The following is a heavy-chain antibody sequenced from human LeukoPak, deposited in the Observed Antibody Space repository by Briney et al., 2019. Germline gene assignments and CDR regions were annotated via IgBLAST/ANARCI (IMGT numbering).Heavy chain of an antibody. CDR2: SSPSGDIT. CDR3: AKGDIVVVIALDY. Sequence: GGSLRRSSAASTFTCSNHGMKRVPQAPGIGLVWVSSSSPSGDITYYADSVKGRFTISRDNSKNSLYLQMNSLRDEDTAVYYCAKGDIVVVIALDYWGQGTLVTVSS. CDR1: TFTCSNHG. V-gene: IGHV3-23*01. J-gene: IGHJ4*02. D-gene: IGHD3-22*01.